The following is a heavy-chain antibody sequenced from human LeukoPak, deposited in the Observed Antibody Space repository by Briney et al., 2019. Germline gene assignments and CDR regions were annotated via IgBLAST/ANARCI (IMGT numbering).Heavy chain of an antibody. Sequence: GGSLRLSCAASGFTFSSYGMHWVRQAPGKGLEWVSGITTSGDSTYYADSVKGRFTISRDDSKNTLYLQMNSLRAEDTAIYYCARYAAAAYWGQGTLVTVSS. V-gene: IGHV3-23*01. J-gene: IGHJ4*02. CDR2: ITTSGDST. CDR1: GFTFSSYG. CDR3: ARYAAAAY. D-gene: IGHD2-8*01.